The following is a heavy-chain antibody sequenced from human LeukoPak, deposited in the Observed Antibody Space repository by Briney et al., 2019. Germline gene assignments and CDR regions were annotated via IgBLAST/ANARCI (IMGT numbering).Heavy chain of an antibody. Sequence: PGGSLRLSCAASGFTFSNAWMSWVRQAPGKGLEWVGRIKSKTDGGTTDYAAPVKGRFTISRDDSKNTLYLQMNSLKTEDTAVYYCTTDGRRVLWFGERHYYGMDVWGQGTTVTVSS. CDR2: IKSKTDGGTT. CDR1: GFTFSNAW. J-gene: IGHJ6*02. CDR3: TTDGRRVLWFGERHYYGMDV. D-gene: IGHD3-10*01. V-gene: IGHV3-15*01.